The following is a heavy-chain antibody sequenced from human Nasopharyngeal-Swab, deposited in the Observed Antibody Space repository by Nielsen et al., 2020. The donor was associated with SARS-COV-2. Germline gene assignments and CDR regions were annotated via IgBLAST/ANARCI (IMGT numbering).Heavy chain of an antibody. D-gene: IGHD6-19*01. CDR3: ARGAYSSGWYDY. CDR1: GGSISNYY. J-gene: IGHJ4*02. Sequence: SETLSLTCTVSGGSISNYYWGWIRQPPGKGLEWIGSIYYSGSTYYNPSLKSRVTISVDTSKNQFSLKLSSVTAADTAVYYCARGAYSSGWYDYWGQGTLVTVSS. CDR2: IYYSGST. V-gene: IGHV4-39*01.